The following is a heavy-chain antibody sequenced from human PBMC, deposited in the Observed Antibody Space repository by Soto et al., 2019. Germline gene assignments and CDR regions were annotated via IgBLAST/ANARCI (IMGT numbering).Heavy chain of an antibody. CDR2: VHHSWGS. CDR1: GGSISSYY. D-gene: IGHD3-10*01. V-gene: IGHV4-59*08. CDR3: ARQGFGPLHGLVDV. J-gene: IGHJ6*02. Sequence: QVQLQESGPGLVKPSETLSLSCTVSGGSISSYYWSWFRQSPGKRMEWIGYVHHSWGSSYNPSLHSRVATSLDSSKSHFSRKVTSVTATDTAVYDCARQGFGPLHGLVDVWGQGTTVTVSS.